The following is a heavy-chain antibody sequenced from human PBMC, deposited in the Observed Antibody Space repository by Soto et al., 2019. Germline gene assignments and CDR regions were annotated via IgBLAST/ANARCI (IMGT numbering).Heavy chain of an antibody. D-gene: IGHD6-6*01. CDR3: ARAWWSSSRWFDP. J-gene: IGHJ5*02. V-gene: IGHV3-53*02. CDR1: GFTVSSNY. Sequence: EVQLVETGGGLIQPGGSLRLSCEVTGFTVSSNYMSRVRQAPGKGLEWVSVIYSGGTTYSADSVKGRFTISRDDSKNTLYLQMNSLRAEDTAVYYCARAWWSSSRWFDPWGQGTLVTVSS. CDR2: IYSGGTT.